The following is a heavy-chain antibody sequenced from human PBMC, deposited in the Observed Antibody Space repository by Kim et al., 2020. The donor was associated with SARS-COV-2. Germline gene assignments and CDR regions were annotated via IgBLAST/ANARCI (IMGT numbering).Heavy chain of an antibody. CDR3: TRREGSGSFALDV. D-gene: IGHD3-10*01. J-gene: IGHJ6*02. Sequence: YGASVKGRFTVSRDDSRNTAYLQMNSLKTEDTAVYWCTRREGSGSFALDVWGQGTTVTVSS. V-gene: IGHV3-73*01.